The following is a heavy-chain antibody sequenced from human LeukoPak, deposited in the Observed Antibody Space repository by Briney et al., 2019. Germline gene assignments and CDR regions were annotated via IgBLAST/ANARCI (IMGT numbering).Heavy chain of an antibody. D-gene: IGHD4-23*01. CDR3: ARSSSDGGPTRGPFDY. Sequence: GASVKVSCKASGYTFTSYDINWVRQATGQGLEWMGWMNPNSGDTGYAQKFQGRVTITADKSTSTAYMELSSLRSEDTAVYYCARSSSDGGPTRGPFDYWGQGTLVTVSS. CDR2: MNPNSGDT. V-gene: IGHV1-8*01. J-gene: IGHJ4*02. CDR1: GYTFTSYD.